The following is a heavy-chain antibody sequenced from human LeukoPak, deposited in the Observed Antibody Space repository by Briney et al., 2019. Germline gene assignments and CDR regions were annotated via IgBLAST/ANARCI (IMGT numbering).Heavy chain of an antibody. CDR3: AKGRTIAAAGTWGWFDP. CDR2: IKQDGSEK. CDR1: GFIFSTYW. J-gene: IGHJ5*02. Sequence: GGSLRLSCAASGFIFSTYWMSWVRQAPGKGLEWVANIKQDGSEKYYVDSVKGRFTISRDNAKNLLYLQMNSLRAEDTAVYYCAKGRTIAAAGTWGWFDPWGQGTLVTVSS. D-gene: IGHD6-13*01. V-gene: IGHV3-7*03.